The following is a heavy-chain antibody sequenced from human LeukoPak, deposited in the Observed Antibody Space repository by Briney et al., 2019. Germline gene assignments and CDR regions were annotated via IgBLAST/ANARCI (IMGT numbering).Heavy chain of an antibody. CDR3: ARVTYAVPDY. CDR2: ISSSGKNI. D-gene: IGHD2/OR15-2a*01. Sequence: GGSLRLSCAASGFTFNNFEMNWVRQAPGKGLEWVSYISSSGKNIYFADSVKGRLTISRDNAKNSLFLQMNSLRAEDTAVYYCARVTYAVPDYWGQGTLVAVSS. V-gene: IGHV3-48*03. J-gene: IGHJ4*02. CDR1: GFTFNNFE.